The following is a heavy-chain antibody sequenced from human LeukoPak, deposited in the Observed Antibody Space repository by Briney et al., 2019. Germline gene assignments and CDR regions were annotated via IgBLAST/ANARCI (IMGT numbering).Heavy chain of an antibody. CDR2: IWYDGSNK. D-gene: IGHD3-22*01. V-gene: IGHV3-30*02. J-gene: IGHJ4*02. CDR1: GFIFRRNG. CDR3: ANDYYDSSGFARLDC. Sequence: GGSLRLSCAASGFIFRRNGMHWVRQVPGKGLEWVALIWYDGSNKYYADSVKGRFTISRDNSKNTLYLQMNSLRAEDTAVYYCANDYYDSSGFARLDCWGQGTLVTVSS.